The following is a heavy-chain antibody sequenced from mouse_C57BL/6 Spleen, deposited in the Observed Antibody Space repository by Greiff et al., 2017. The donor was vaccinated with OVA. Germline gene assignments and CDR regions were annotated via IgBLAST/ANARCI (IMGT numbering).Heavy chain of an antibody. CDR3: ARYRGSSYWFAY. J-gene: IGHJ3*01. D-gene: IGHD1-1*01. Sequence: QVQLQQPGAELVKPGASVKMSCKASGYTFTSYWITWVKQRPGQGLEWIGDIYPGSGSTNYNEKFKCKATLTVDTSSSTAYMQLSSLTSEDSAVYYCARYRGSSYWFAYWGQGTLVTVSA. CDR2: IYPGSGST. CDR1: GYTFTSYW. V-gene: IGHV1-55*01.